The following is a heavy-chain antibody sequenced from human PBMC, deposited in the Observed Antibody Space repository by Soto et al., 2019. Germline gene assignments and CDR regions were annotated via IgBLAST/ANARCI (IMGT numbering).Heavy chain of an antibody. CDR2: IYYSGNT. V-gene: IGHV4-61*03. Sequence: PSETLSLTCSVSGGSISSGYYYWSWIRQPPGKGLEWIGNIYYSGNTYYNPSLQSRLTLSLDVSKNRFSLELTSVTAADTATYFCARGGSTHYYYGLDVWGQGTTVTVSS. D-gene: IGHD1-1*01. CDR1: GGSISSGYYY. J-gene: IGHJ6*02. CDR3: ARGGSTHYYYGLDV.